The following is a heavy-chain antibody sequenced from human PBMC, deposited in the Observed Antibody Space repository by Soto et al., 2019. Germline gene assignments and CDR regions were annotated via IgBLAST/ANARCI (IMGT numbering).Heavy chain of an antibody. Sequence: EVQLLESGGGLVQPGGSLGLSCAASGFTFSGYDMSWVRQAPGKGLEYVSSISVTGSGTYYADSVKGRFTISRDNSKNTLYLQMNRLRVEDTAVYYCARTTTTKSRDYWGQGTQVTVSS. D-gene: IGHD4-17*01. V-gene: IGHV3-23*01. CDR2: ISVTGSGT. CDR3: ARTTTTKSRDY. J-gene: IGHJ4*02. CDR1: GFTFSGYD.